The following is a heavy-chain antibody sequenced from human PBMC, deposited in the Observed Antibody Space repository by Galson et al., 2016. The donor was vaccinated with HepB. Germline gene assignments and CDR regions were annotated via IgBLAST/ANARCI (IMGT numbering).Heavy chain of an antibody. Sequence: SVKVSCKASGYTFTNYPINWVRQAPGQRLEWMGWINPANGDTRYSQNFQGRATITRDTSAGTAYMELDSLTSEATAVYYCVRYPVSGWAPFDYWGHGTLVTVSS. CDR3: VRYPVSGWAPFDY. J-gene: IGHJ4*01. D-gene: IGHD6-19*01. V-gene: IGHV1-3*01. CDR1: GYTFTNYP. CDR2: INPANGDT.